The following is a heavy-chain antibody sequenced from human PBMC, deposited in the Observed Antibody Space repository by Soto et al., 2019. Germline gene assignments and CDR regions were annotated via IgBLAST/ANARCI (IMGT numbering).Heavy chain of an antibody. CDR3: ARGRYGDY. CDR1: GYTFTSYG. V-gene: IGHV1-18*01. J-gene: IGHJ4*02. CDR2: ISAHNGNT. D-gene: IGHD1-1*01. Sequence: QVHLVQSGAEVKKPGASVKVSCKASGYTFTSYGITWVRQAPGQGLEWMGWISAHNGNTDYAQKLQGRVIVTRDTSPSTAYMELRSLGSDDTAVYYCARGRYGDYWGQGALVTVSS.